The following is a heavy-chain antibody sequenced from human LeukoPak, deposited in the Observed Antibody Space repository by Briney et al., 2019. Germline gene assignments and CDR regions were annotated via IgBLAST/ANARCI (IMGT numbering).Heavy chain of an antibody. J-gene: IGHJ4*02. V-gene: IGHV1-18*01. Sequence: ASVKVSCKASGYTFTSYGISWVRQAPGQGLEWMGRISAYNGNTNYAQKLQGRVTMTTDTSTSTAYMELRSLRSDDTAVYYCARDLRGGSPLYYFDYWGQGTLVTVSS. CDR3: ARDLRGGSPLYYFDY. D-gene: IGHD1-26*01. CDR1: GYTFTSYG. CDR2: ISAYNGNT.